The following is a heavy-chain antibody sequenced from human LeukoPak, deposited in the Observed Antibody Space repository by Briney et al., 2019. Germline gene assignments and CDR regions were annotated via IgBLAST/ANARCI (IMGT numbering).Heavy chain of an antibody. V-gene: IGHV3-7*05. J-gene: IGHJ4*02. CDR1: GFTFSGYW. CDR3: ARARGYCSTASCAYYFDY. CDR2: IKPDGNEK. D-gene: IGHD2-2*03. Sequence: GGSLRLSCAASGFTFSGYWMSWVRQAPGKGLEWVANIKPDGNEKYYVDSVKGRLTISRDNAKNSLFLQMSSLRAEDTAVYYCARARGYCSTASCAYYFDYWGQGTLVTVSS.